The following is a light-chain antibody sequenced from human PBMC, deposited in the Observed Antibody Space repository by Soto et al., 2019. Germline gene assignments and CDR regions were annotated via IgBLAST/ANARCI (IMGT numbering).Light chain of an antibody. J-gene: IGLJ2*01. CDR3: SSYASSSTRV. CDR1: SSDVGSYNS. V-gene: IGLV2-14*03. Sequence: QSVLNQPASVSGSPGQSITISCTGSSSDVGSYNSVSWYQQHPVKAPQLLIYDVSYRPSGISSRFSGSKSGDTASLTISGLQPDDEADYYCSSYASSSTRVFGGGTKLTVL. CDR2: DVS.